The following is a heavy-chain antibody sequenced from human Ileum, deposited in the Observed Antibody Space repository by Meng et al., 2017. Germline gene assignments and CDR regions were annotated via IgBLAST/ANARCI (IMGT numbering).Heavy chain of an antibody. CDR2: IHHGGGT. CDR3: ARNGAYSAGP. V-gene: IGHV4-4*02. J-gene: IGHJ5*02. D-gene: IGHD2-21*01. Sequence: QVRLQERGPDLVEPLGTLSPTGACSGASLCSGYWWSWVRPPPGKGLGWIGEIHHGGGTNYNPSLKSRVTISVDKSSNQYTLRLTSVTAADTAMYYCARNGAYSAGPWGQGTLVTVSS. CDR1: GASLCSGYW.